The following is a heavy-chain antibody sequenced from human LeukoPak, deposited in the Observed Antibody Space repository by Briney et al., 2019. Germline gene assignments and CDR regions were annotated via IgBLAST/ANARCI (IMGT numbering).Heavy chain of an antibody. Sequence: SETLSLTCTVSGGSISSYYWSWIRQPAGKGLEWIGRIYTSGSTNYNPSLKSRVTISVDTSKNQFSLKLSSVTAADTAVYYCASTPSPSAVFGVVIDAFDIWGQGTMVTVSS. CDR2: IYTSGST. CDR3: ASTPSPSAVFGVVIDAFDI. V-gene: IGHV4-4*07. D-gene: IGHD3-3*01. CDR1: GGSISSYY. J-gene: IGHJ3*02.